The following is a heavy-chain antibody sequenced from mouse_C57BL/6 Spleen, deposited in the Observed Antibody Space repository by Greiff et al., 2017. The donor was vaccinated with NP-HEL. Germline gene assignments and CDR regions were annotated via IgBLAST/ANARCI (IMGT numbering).Heavy chain of an antibody. CDR2: INYDGSST. CDR3: AKWGTTVDWYFDV. J-gene: IGHJ1*03. Sequence: EVMLVESEGGLVQPGSSMKLSCTASGFTFSDYYMAWVRQVPEKGLEWVANINYDGSSTYYLDSLKSRFIISRDNAKNILYLQMSSLKSEDTATYYCAKWGTTVDWYFDVWGTGTTVTVSS. V-gene: IGHV5-16*01. CDR1: GFTFSDYY. D-gene: IGHD1-1*01.